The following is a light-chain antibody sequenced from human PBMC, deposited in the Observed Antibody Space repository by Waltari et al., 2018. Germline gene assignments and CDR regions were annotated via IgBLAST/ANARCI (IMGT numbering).Light chain of an antibody. Sequence: EIAFTQSPGTLSLSLGERATVSCRASQSVSRALAWYQQKPGQAPRLLIYGASTRATGIPDRFSGSGSGTDFSLTISRLEPDDFAVYYCQHYLRLPVTFGQGTTVEI. J-gene: IGKJ1*01. V-gene: IGKV3-20*01. CDR2: GAS. CDR1: QSVSRA. CDR3: QHYLRLPVT.